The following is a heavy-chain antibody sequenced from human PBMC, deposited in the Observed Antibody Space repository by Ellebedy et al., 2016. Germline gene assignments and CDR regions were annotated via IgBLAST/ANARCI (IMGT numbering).Heavy chain of an antibody. Sequence: SETLSLTCTVSGGSISSYYWSWIRQPPGKGLEWIGYIYYSGSTNYNPSLKSRVTISVDTSKNQFSLKLSSVTAADTAVYYCARDTTPRRDRPGIAAAGTVGYYGMDVWGQGTTVTVSS. CDR3: ARDTTPRRDRPGIAAAGTVGYYGMDV. D-gene: IGHD6-13*01. CDR1: GGSISSYY. CDR2: IYYSGST. V-gene: IGHV4-59*01. J-gene: IGHJ6*02.